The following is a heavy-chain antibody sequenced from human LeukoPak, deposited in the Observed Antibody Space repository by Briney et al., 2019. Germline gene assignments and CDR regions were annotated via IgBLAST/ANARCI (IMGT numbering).Heavy chain of an antibody. D-gene: IGHD3-9*01. CDR1: GYSISSGYY. CDR2: IYHSGST. Sequence: PSETLSLTCAVSGYSISSGYYWGWIRPPPGKGLEWIGSIYHSGSTYYNPSLKSRVTISVDTSKNQFSLKLSSVTAADTAVYYCARVKTDWLSDYWGQGTLVTVSS. V-gene: IGHV4-38-2*01. CDR3: ARVKTDWLSDY. J-gene: IGHJ4*02.